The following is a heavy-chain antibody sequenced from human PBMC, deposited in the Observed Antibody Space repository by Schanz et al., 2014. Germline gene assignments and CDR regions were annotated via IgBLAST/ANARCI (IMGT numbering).Heavy chain of an antibody. D-gene: IGHD1-26*01. J-gene: IGHJ2*01. V-gene: IGHV3-48*03. Sequence: EVQLLESGGGLIQPGGSLRLSCAASGFIFGSSVMAWVRQAPGKGLEWISYITYNGGTIYYADSVKGRFTISRDNSKNSLFLQLNSLRADDTAVYYCARNRGSGGQNWYFDLWGRGTLVTVSS. CDR1: GFIFGSSV. CDR3: ARNRGSGGQNWYFDL. CDR2: ITYNGGTI.